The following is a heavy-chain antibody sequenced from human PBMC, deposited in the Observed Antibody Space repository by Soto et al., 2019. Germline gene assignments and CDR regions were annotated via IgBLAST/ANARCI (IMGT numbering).Heavy chain of an antibody. V-gene: IGHV1-46*03. CDR1: GYTFTSYY. Sequence: VASVKVSCKASGYTFTSYYMHWVRQAPGQGLEWMGIINPSGGSTSYAQKFQGRVTMTRDTSTSTVYMELSSLRSGDTAVYYCARDRDVLRFLEWLSTFDYWGQGTLVTVSS. CDR2: INPSGGST. CDR3: ARDRDVLRFLEWLSTFDY. D-gene: IGHD3-3*01. J-gene: IGHJ4*02.